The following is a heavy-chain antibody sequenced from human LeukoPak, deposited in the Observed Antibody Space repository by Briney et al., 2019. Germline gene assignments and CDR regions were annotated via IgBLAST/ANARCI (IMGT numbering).Heavy chain of an antibody. D-gene: IGHD6-13*01. V-gene: IGHV3-48*01. J-gene: IGHJ6*03. CDR1: GFTFSSYS. CDR2: ISSSSSTI. Sequence: PGGSLRLSCAASGFTFSSYSMNWVRQAPGKGLEWVSYISSSSSTIYYADSVKGRFTISRDNAKNSLYLQMNSLRAEDTAVYYCAREGGGAAADYYYYYMDVWGKGTTVTVSS. CDR3: AREGGGAAADYYYYYMDV.